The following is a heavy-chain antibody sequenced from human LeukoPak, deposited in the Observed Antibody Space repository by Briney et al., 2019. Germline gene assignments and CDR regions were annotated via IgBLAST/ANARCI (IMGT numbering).Heavy chain of an antibody. CDR3: ARSIRDSSSWYGSDSSGPGDY. CDR2: INPSGGST. D-gene: IGHD6-13*01. V-gene: IGHV1-46*01. CDR1: GYTFTSYY. Sequence: GASVKVSCKASGYTFTSYYMHWVRHAPRQGLEWMGIINPSGGSTSYAQKFQGRVTMTRDTSTSTVSMELGSRRSEATAVYYCARSIRDSSSWYGSDSSGPGDYRGQGTLVTVSS. J-gene: IGHJ4*01.